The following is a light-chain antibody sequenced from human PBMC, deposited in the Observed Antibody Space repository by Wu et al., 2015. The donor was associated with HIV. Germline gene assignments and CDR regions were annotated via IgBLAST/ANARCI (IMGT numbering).Light chain of an antibody. Sequence: EIVLTQSPGTLSLSPGERATLSCRASQSVSSSYLAWYXQKPGQAPRLLIYGASSRATGIPDRFSGSGSGTDFTLTISRLEPEDFAVFYCQQYATSPLTFGGGPRWTSN. CDR3: QQYATSPLT. V-gene: IGKV3-20*01. CDR2: GAS. CDR1: QSVSSSY. J-gene: IGKJ4*01.